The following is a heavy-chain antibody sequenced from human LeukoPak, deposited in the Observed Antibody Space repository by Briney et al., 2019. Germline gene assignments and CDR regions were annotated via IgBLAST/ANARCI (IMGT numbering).Heavy chain of an antibody. CDR3: AKELGDWQGLDY. J-gene: IGHJ4*02. CDR2: ITANGGGT. D-gene: IGHD3-10*01. Sequence: PGGSLRLSCAASGFTFSTSAMSWVRQAPGKGLEWVSTITANGGGTYYADSVEGRFTISRDNPKNTLYLQMSSLRTDDTAVYYCAKELGDWQGLDYWGQGTLVTVSS. CDR1: GFTFSTSA. V-gene: IGHV3-23*01.